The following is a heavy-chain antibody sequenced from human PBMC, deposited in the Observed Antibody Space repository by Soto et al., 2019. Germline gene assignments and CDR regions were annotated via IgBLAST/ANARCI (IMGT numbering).Heavy chain of an antibody. D-gene: IGHD2-15*01. V-gene: IGHV1-18*01. CDR1: GYTFTSYG. J-gene: IGHJ4*02. Sequence: QVQLVQSGAEVKKPGASVKVSCKASGYTFTSYGISWVRQAAGQGLEWMGWISAYNGNTNYAQKLQGRVTMTTDTSTSADYMELKSLRSDDTAVYDCARDMSGCRAVDYWGQGTLVTVSS. CDR3: ARDMSGCRAVDY. CDR2: ISAYNGNT.